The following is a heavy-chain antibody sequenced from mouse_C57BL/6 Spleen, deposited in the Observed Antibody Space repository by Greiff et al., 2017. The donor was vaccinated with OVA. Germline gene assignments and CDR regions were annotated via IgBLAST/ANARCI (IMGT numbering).Heavy chain of an antibody. CDR1: GYSITSGYY. J-gene: IGHJ2*01. CDR2: IRYDGST. V-gene: IGHV3-6*01. D-gene: IGHD1-1*01. CDR3: ARGYYGSGSDY. Sequence: EVQLQESGPGLVKPSQSLPLTCSVTGYSITSGYYRNWIRQLPGNQLEWMGYIRYDGSTNYNPSLKNPISITRDTSKNPFFLKLNSVTTEDTATYYCARGYYGSGSDYWGQGTTLTVSS.